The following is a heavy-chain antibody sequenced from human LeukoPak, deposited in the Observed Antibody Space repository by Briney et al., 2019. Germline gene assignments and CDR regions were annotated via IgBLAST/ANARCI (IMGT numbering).Heavy chain of an antibody. D-gene: IGHD6-13*01. V-gene: IGHV1-69*06. CDR3: ARGVVRAAGVYYFDY. CDR2: IIPIFGTA. Sequence: GASVKVSCKASGGTFSSYAISWVRQAPGQGLEWMGGIIPIFGTANYAQKFQGRVTITADKSTSTAYMELSSLRSEDTAVYYCARGVVRAAGVYYFDYWGQGTLVTVSS. CDR1: GGTFSSYA. J-gene: IGHJ4*02.